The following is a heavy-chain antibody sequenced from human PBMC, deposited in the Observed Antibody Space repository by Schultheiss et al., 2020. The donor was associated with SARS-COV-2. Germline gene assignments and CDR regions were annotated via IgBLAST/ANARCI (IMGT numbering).Heavy chain of an antibody. CDR2: IRYDGSNS. D-gene: IGHD3-22*01. J-gene: IGHJ4*02. CDR1: GFTFSNAW. Sequence: GGSLRLSCAASGFTFSNAWMSWVRQAPGKGLEWVAFIRYDGSNSYYADSVKGRFTISRDDSKNTLYLQMNSLRAEDTAVYYCAKDHSSGYYYDYWGQGTLVTVSS. CDR3: AKDHSSGYYYDY. V-gene: IGHV3-30*02.